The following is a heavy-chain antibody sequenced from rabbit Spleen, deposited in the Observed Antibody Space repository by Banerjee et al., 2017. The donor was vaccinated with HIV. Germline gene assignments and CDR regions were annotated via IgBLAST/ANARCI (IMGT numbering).Heavy chain of an antibody. J-gene: IGHJ4*01. CDR1: GIDFGSYG. D-gene: IGHD4-1*01. V-gene: IGHV1S47*01. Sequence: QEQLVESGGGLVKPGASLTLTCTASGIDFGSYGVAWVRQAPGKGLEWIAYIAPDYGSTDYASWVNGRFTISLDNAQNTVFLRMTSLTAADTATYFCARGSGWGALDYFNLWGQGTLVTVS. CDR2: IAPDYGST. CDR3: ARGSGWGALDYFNL.